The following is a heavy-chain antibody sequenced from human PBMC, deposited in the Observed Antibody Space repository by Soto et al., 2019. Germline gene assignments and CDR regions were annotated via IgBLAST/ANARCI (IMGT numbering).Heavy chain of an antibody. V-gene: IGHV4-59*01. CDR1: GGSISSYH. J-gene: IGHJ3*02. D-gene: IGHD3-16*01. Sequence: KPSETLSLTCTISGGSISSYHWNWIRRPPGKGLEWIGHVYYTGSTNYNPSLNSRVSISADTSKSQFSLKLSSVTAADTAVYYCARDQGDSFGPRAFDIWGQGTMVTVSS. CDR3: ARDQGDSFGPRAFDI. CDR2: VYYTGST.